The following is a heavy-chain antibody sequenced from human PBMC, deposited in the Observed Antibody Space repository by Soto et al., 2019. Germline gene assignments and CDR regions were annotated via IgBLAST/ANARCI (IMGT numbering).Heavy chain of an antibody. CDR3: ATYDFWSGYSPAYYFDY. V-gene: IGHV3-30*03. Sequence: QVQLVESGGGVVQPGRSLRLSCAASGFTFSSYGMHWVRQAPGKGLEWVAVISYDGSYKYYADSVKGRFTISRDNSKNTLYLQMNSLRAEDTAVYYCATYDFWSGYSPAYYFDYWGQGTLVTVSS. D-gene: IGHD3-3*01. CDR1: GFTFSSYG. CDR2: ISYDGSYK. J-gene: IGHJ4*02.